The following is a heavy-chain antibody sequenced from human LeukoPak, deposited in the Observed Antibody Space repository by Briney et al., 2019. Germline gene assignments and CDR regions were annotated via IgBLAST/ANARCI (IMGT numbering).Heavy chain of an antibody. V-gene: IGHV3-30*18. CDR1: GFTFSSYG. CDR2: ISYDGSDK. D-gene: IGHD3-22*01. CDR3: AKDITMIVGGDY. J-gene: IGHJ4*02. Sequence: PGGSLRLSCAASGFTFSSYGMHWVRQAPGKGLEWVAVISYDGSDKYYADSVKGRFTISRDNSKNTLYLQMNSLGAEDTAVYYCAKDITMIVGGDYWGQGTLVTVSS.